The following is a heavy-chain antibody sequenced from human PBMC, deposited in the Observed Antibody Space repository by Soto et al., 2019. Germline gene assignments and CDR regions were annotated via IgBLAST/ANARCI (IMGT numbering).Heavy chain of an antibody. V-gene: IGHV1-69*01. CDR1: GGTLNSYT. CDR2: IIPVFGTT. CDR3: SICNAYGRGDF. Sequence: QVQLVQSGAEVKKPGSSVRVSCKASGGTLNSYTISWVRQAPGQGLEWMGGIIPVFGTTDYAQKFQGRVTITADQCTGTAYLDLFSVRSEDTAIYYCSICNAYGRGDFWGQGTLVTVSS. D-gene: IGHD4-17*01. J-gene: IGHJ4*02.